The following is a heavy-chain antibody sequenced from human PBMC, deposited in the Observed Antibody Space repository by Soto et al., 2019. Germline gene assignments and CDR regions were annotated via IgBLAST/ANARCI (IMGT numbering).Heavy chain of an antibody. CDR3: ARDGGYCSSTSCYYFDN. D-gene: IGHD2-2*01. CDR2: IWHDGSNK. V-gene: IGHV3-33*01. Sequence: QVQLVESGGGVVQPGRSQRLSCTASGFTFSSYGMHWVRQAPGKGLEWVAIIWHDGSNKYYADSVKGRLTISRDNSKNTLYLEMNSLRVEDTAVYFCARDGGYCSSTSCYYFDNWGQGTLVTVSS. CDR1: GFTFSSYG. J-gene: IGHJ4*02.